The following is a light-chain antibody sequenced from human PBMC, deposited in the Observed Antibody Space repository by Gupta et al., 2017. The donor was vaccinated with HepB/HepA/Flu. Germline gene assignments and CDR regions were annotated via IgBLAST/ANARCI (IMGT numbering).Light chain of an antibody. CDR2: LGS. Sequence: IGMTQSPFCLPVTPGEPASSSCRPSQRRRQSNGYNYSDWYLQNPGQSPQLLIYLGSNRASRAPDRFSDSGSGTDFTLKISIGDADDVGVYYCRQGLQTQYTFGQGTKLEIK. CDR1: QRRRQSNGYNY. J-gene: IGKJ2*01. V-gene: IGKV2-28*01. CDR3: RQGLQTQYT.